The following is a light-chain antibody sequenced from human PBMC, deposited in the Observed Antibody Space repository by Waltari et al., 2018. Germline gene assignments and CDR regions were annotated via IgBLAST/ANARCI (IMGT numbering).Light chain of an antibody. CDR1: QSVSNS. V-gene: IGKV3-11*01. CDR3: QLRTGWPMT. J-gene: IGKJ5*01. Sequence: EVVLTQSPSTLSLSPGERATPSCRASQSVSNSLAWYRQKPGQAPSLLIYDASTRAAGIPGRFSGSGSGTDFTLTISSLEPEDFAVYYCQLRTGWPMTFGQGTRLEIK. CDR2: DAS.